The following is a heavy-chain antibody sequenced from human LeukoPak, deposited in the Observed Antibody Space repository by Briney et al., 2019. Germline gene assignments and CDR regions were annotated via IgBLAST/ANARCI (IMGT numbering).Heavy chain of an antibody. Sequence: ASVKVSCKASGYTFTGYYMHWVRQAPGQGLEWMGWINPNSGGTNYAQKFQGRVTMTRDMSTSTVYMELSSLRSEDTAVYYCARDNRFDPWGQGTLVTVSS. CDR2: INPNSGGT. CDR1: GYTFTGYY. V-gene: IGHV1-2*02. CDR3: ARDNRFDP. D-gene: IGHD2/OR15-2a*01. J-gene: IGHJ5*02.